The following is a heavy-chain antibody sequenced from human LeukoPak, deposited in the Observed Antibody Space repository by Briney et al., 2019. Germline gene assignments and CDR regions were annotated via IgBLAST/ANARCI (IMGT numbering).Heavy chain of an antibody. CDR1: GYTFTIYG. V-gene: IGHV1-18*04. Sequence: ASVKVSCKASGYTFTIYGISWVRQAPGQGLEWMGWISAYNGNTNYAQKLQGRVTMTTDTSTSTAYMELRSLRSDDTAVYSCARDLWPGIAADYYYYYGMDVWGKGTTVTASS. CDR3: ARDLWPGIAADYYYYYGMDV. J-gene: IGHJ6*04. CDR2: ISAYNGNT. D-gene: IGHD6-13*01.